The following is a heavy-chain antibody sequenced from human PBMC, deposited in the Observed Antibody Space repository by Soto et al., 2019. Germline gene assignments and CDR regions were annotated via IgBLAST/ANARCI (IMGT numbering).Heavy chain of an antibody. CDR1: GGSVSSGSYY. V-gene: IGHV4-61*01. J-gene: IGHJ4*02. CDR3: ARAPYYYDSSGYDY. Sequence: SETPSLTCTVSGGSVSSGSYYWSWIRQPPGKGLEWIGYIYYSGSTNYNPSLKSRVTISVDTSKNQFSLKLSSVTAADTAVYYCARAPYYYDSSGYDYWGQGTLVTVSS. D-gene: IGHD3-22*01. CDR2: IYYSGST.